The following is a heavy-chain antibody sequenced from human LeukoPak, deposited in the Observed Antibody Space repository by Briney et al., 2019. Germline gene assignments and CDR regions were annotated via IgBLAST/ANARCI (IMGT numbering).Heavy chain of an antibody. Sequence: GGSLRLPCAASGFTVSSNYMSWVRQAPGKGLEWVSVIYSGGSTYYADSVKGRFTISRDNSKNTLYLQMNSLRAEDTAVYYCAREFYGGNEYFDYWGQGTLVTVSS. V-gene: IGHV3-53*01. CDR1: GFTVSSNY. CDR2: IYSGGST. J-gene: IGHJ4*02. D-gene: IGHD4-23*01. CDR3: AREFYGGNEYFDY.